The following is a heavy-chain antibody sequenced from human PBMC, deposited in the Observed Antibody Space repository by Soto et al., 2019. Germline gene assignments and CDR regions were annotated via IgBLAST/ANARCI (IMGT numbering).Heavy chain of an antibody. V-gene: IGHV1-69*01. CDR3: ARASNYYYDSSGYSSQPFAFDI. Sequence: SCKASGGTFSSYAISWVRQDPGQGLEWMGGIIPIFGTANYAQKFQGRVTITADESTSTAYMELSSLRSEDTAVYYCARASNYYYDSSGYSSQPFAFDIWGQGTMVTVSS. D-gene: IGHD3-22*01. CDR1: GGTFSSYA. CDR2: IIPIFGTA. J-gene: IGHJ3*02.